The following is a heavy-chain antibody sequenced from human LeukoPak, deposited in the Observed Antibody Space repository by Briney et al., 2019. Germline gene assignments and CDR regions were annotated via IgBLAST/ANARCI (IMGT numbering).Heavy chain of an antibody. CDR3: TTIRPDY. D-gene: IGHD5-12*01. J-gene: IGHJ4*02. CDR1: GFTSSSYW. Sequence: GGSLRLSCAASGFTSSSYWMHWVRQAPGKGLVWVSRIKSDDSSTDYADSVKGRFTISRDNAKNTLYLQMNSLRAEDTAVYYCTTIRPDYWGQGTLVTVSS. V-gene: IGHV3-74*01. CDR2: IKSDDSST.